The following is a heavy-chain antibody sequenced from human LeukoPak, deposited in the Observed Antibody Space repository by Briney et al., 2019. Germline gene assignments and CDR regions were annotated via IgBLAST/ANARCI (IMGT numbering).Heavy chain of an antibody. CDR2: ISSSGSFI. CDR1: GFTFSSYS. V-gene: IGHV3-21*05. J-gene: IGHJ4*02. Sequence: GGSLRLSCAASGFTFSSYSMNWVRQAPGKGLEWVSYISSSGSFIYYADSVKGRFTISRDNAKNSLYLHMNSLRAEDTALYYCAREPYYDSSGYSPDYWGQGTLVTVSS. CDR3: AREPYYDSSGYSPDY. D-gene: IGHD3-22*01.